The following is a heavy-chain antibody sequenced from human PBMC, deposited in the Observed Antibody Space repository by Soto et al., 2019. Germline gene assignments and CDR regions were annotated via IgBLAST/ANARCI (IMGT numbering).Heavy chain of an antibody. D-gene: IGHD3-10*01. J-gene: IGHJ6*02. CDR1: GFSLTTGGVG. CDR2: IYWDDDK. Sequence: SGPTLVNPTQTLTLTCTFSGFSLTTGGVGVGWIRQPPGKALEWLALIYWDDDKRYSPSLKSRLTVTKDTSKNQVLLTMTNMDPVDTATYYAAHSCCGGASVRGDFNNIKYGMDVWGQGTTVTVSS. CDR3: AHSCCGGASVRGDFNNIKYGMDV. V-gene: IGHV2-5*02.